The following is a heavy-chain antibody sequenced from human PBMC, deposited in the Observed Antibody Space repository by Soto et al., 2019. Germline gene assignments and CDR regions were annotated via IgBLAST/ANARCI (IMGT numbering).Heavy chain of an antibody. CDR1: GYSFTNYG. V-gene: IGHV1-18*01. CDR3: ARDRGVAPPVAGNTHYYYYMDV. Sequence: QDQLVQSGAEVKKPGASVTVSCKASGYSFTNYGITWVRQAPGQGLEWMGWISGFNGNTHYAQKLKGRVTMTTDASTSTASMELRSLRSDDTAVYYCARDRGVAPPVAGNTHYYYYMDVWGKGTTVTVSS. J-gene: IGHJ6*03. CDR2: ISGFNGNT. D-gene: IGHD6-19*01.